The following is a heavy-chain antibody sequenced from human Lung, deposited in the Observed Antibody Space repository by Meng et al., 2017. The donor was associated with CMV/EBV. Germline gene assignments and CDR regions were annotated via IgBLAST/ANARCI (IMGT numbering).Heavy chain of an antibody. J-gene: IGHJ4*02. CDR3: ANLVGSSWESDY. D-gene: IGHD6-13*01. CDR1: GFSFSDYS. V-gene: IGHV3-48*04. Sequence: GESXKISCAASGFSFSDYSMNWVRQAPGRGLEWVSYIRRDSSAVYYADSVKGRFTISRDNAKNSLYLQMNSLRAEDTAVYYFANLVGSSWESDYSGQGPLVTVSS. CDR2: IRRDSSAV.